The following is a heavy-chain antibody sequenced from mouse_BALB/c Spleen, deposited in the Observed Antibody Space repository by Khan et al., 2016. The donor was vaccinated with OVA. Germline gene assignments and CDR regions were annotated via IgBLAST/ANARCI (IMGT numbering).Heavy chain of an antibody. CDR3: TSHGYVAWFTY. V-gene: IGHV1S135*01. CDR1: GYSFTSYY. J-gene: IGHJ3*01. CDR2: IDPFSGGT. D-gene: IGHD2-2*01. Sequence: VQLQQSGPELMKPGASVKISCKASGYSFTSYYIHWVMQSHGKSLEWIGYIDPFSGGTTYTQKFKGKATLTADKSSSTAYIHLSSLTSEDSAVYYCTSHGYVAWFTYWGQGTLVTVSA.